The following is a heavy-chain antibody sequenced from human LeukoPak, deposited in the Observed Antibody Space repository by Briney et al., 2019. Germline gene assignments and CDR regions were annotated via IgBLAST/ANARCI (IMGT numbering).Heavy chain of an antibody. D-gene: IGHD3-22*01. V-gene: IGHV3-23*01. J-gene: IGHJ6*03. CDR2: ISGGGGST. CDR3: AKFYYYDSSGYFAYMDV. Sequence: PGGSLRLSCAASGFTFSSYAMSSVRQAPGKGLEWVSAISGGGGSTYYADSVKGRFTISRHNSKNTLYLQMNSLRAEDTAVYYCAKFYYYDSSGYFAYMDVWGKGTTVTVSS. CDR1: GFTFSSYA.